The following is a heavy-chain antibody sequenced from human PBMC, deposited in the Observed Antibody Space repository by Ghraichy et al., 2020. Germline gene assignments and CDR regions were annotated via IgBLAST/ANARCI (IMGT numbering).Heavy chain of an antibody. CDR1: GGTFSGYY. V-gene: IGHV4-34*01. Sequence: SETLSLTCAVYGGTFSGYYWNWIRQSPGKGLEWIGEINHSGSTNYNPSLKSRVAMSVGTSKNQFSLSLRSVTAADTSVYYCARGHPGNDWFDSWGQGTLVTVSS. D-gene: IGHD1-14*01. CDR2: INHSGST. J-gene: IGHJ5*01. CDR3: ARGHPGNDWFDS.